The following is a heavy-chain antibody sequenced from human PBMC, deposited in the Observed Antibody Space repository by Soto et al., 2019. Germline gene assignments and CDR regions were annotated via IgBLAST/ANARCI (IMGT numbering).Heavy chain of an antibody. CDR3: ARKGPGYYYCYMDV. CDR2: INHSGST. J-gene: IGHJ6*03. V-gene: IGHV4-34*01. CDR1: GGSFSGYY. Sequence: HSETLSLTCAVYGGSFSGYYWSWIRQPPGKGLEWIGEINHSGSTNYNPSLKSRVTISVDTSKNQFSLKLSSVTAADTAVYYCARKGPGYYYCYMDVWGKGTTVTVSS.